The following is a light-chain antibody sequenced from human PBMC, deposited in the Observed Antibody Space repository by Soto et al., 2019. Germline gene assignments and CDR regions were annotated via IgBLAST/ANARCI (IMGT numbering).Light chain of an antibody. V-gene: IGKV1-5*03. J-gene: IGKJ2*01. CDR1: QSISSW. Sequence: DIQMTQSPSTLSTSVGDRVTITCRAMQSISSWLACYPQKPGTAHKLLIYKASTLESGVPSSFSGTGSVTEFTLTISSLQPDDFATYYSQQYHSYPYTFGQGTTLAIQ. CDR3: QQYHSYPYT. CDR2: KAS.